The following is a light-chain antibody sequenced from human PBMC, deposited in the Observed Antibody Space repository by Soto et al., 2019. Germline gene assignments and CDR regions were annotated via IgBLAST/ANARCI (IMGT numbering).Light chain of an antibody. CDR3: QQYVNALT. J-gene: IGKJ4*01. CDR1: QDINNH. CDR2: DAS. Sequence: DIQMTQSPSSLSASAGDRVTITCQASQDINNHLNWYQQKAGKAPKLLINDASNLEAGVPARFSGSGAGTDFTLTISSLQPEDIATYYCQQYVNALTFGGGTKVEIK. V-gene: IGKV1-33*01.